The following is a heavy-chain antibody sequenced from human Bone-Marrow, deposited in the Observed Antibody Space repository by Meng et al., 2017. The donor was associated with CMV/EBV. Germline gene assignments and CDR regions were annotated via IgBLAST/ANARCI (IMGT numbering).Heavy chain of an antibody. D-gene: IGHD6-19*01. J-gene: IGHJ4*01. CDR2: IYSGGST. CDR1: GFTFSSYA. V-gene: IGHV3-66*02. Sequence: GESLKISCAASGFTFSSYAMSWVRQAPGKGLEWVSVIYSGGSTYYADSVQGRFTISRDNSKNTLYLQMNSLRAEDTAVYYCARDPYSSGSTHWGHGTLVTVSS. CDR3: ARDPYSSGSTH.